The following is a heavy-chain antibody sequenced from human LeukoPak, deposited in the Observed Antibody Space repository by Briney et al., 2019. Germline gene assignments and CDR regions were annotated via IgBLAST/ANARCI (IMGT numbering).Heavy chain of an antibody. J-gene: IGHJ3*02. CDR3: ASAYCGGDCYLNDAFDI. Sequence: GESLKISCKGSGCRFTSYWIGWGRQMPGKGREGMGIIYTGDSDTTYSPSFQAQVTISAHKSIRTAYLQWSSLKASDTAMYYCASAYCGGDCYLNDAFDIWGQGTMVTVSS. D-gene: IGHD2-21*02. CDR2: IYTGDSDT. V-gene: IGHV5-51*01. CDR1: GCRFTSYW.